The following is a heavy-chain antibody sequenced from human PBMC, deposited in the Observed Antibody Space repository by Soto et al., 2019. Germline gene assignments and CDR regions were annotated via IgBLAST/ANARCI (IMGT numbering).Heavy chain of an antibody. CDR3: SKWGEAMGLDY. CDR1: GFTFSSYG. D-gene: IGHD3-16*01. CDR2: ISYDGSNK. J-gene: IGHJ4*02. V-gene: IGHV3-30*18. Sequence: QVQLVESGGGVVQPGRSLRLSCAASGFTFSSYGMHWVRQAPCTGLEWVAVISYDGSNKYYADSVKGRCTIYRDNSQNTLYRQMEGLRAEDTGVYYCSKWGEAMGLDYLGQGTLVTVSS.